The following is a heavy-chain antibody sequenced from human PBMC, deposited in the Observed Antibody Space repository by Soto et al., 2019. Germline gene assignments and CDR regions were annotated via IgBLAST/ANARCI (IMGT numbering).Heavy chain of an antibody. J-gene: IGHJ4*02. CDR3: ARDSVSDPQSFGELFPYFDY. Sequence: EVQLVESGGGLVQPGGSLRLSCAASGFTVSSNYMSWVRQAPGKGLEWVSVIYSGGSTYYADSVKGRFTISRDNSKNTLYLQMNSLRAEDTAEYYCARDSVSDPQSFGELFPYFDYWGQGTLVTVSS. CDR2: IYSGGST. V-gene: IGHV3-66*01. D-gene: IGHD3-10*01. CDR1: GFTVSSNY.